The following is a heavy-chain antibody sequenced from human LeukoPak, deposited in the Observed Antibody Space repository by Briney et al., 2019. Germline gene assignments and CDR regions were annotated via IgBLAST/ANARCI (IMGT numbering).Heavy chain of an antibody. CDR3: ARVGDYGDYRPRPDY. J-gene: IGHJ4*02. CDR1: GYAFVSYG. V-gene: IGHV1-18*01. Sequence: ASVKVSCKASGYAFVSYGITWVRQAPGQGLEWMGWISAHNGNTNYAQKLQGRVTMTTDTSTSTAYMELRSLRSDDTAVYYCARVGDYGDYRPRPDYWGQGTLVTVSS. D-gene: IGHD4-17*01. CDR2: ISAHNGNT.